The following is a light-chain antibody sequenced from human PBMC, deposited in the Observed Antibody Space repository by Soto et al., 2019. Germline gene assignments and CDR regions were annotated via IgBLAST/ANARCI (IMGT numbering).Light chain of an antibody. CDR2: LNSDGSH. J-gene: IGLJ2*01. Sequence: QPVLTQSPSASASLGASVKLTCTLSSGHSNYAIAWHQQQPEKGPRYLMKLNSDGSHTKGDGIPDRFSGSSSGAERYLTISSLQSEDEADYYCQTWATGENVVFGGGTKLTVL. CDR3: QTWATGENVV. V-gene: IGLV4-69*02. CDR1: SGHSNYA.